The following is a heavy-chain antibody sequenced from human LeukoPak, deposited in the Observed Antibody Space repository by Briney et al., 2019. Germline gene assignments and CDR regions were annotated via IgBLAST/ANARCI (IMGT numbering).Heavy chain of an antibody. V-gene: IGHV1-2*02. CDR3: ARGSSGYCSGTSCYTDTAVLAY. J-gene: IGHJ4*02. D-gene: IGHD2-2*02. CDR1: GYTFTGYY. Sequence: GASVKVSCKASGYTFTGYYMHWVRQAPGQGLEWMGWINPNSGGTNYAQKFQGRVTMTRDTSISTAYMELSRLRSDDTAVYYCARGSSGYCSGTSCYTDTAVLAYWGQGTLVTVSS. CDR2: INPNSGGT.